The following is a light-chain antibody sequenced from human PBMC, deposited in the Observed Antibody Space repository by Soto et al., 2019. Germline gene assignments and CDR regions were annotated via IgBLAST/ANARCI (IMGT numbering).Light chain of an antibody. CDR1: SXDVGGYNH. V-gene: IGLV2-14*01. Sequence: QSVLTQPASVSGSPGQSITISCTGTSXDVGGYNHVSWYQQHPGKAPKLMIYEVSRRPSGVSNRFSGSKSGNTASLTISGLQAEDEADYYCTSYTSSSTLYVFGSGTKVTVL. CDR2: EVS. CDR3: TSYTSSSTLYV. J-gene: IGLJ1*01.